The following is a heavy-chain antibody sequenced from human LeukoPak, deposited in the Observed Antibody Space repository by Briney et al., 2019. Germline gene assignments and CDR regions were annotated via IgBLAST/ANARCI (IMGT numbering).Heavy chain of an antibody. J-gene: IGHJ4*02. CDR1: GFTFKTYS. V-gene: IGHV3-48*04. D-gene: IGHD3-16*01. CDR3: ATVNFYYDDSGYLPFDH. CDR2: ISADGGTT. Sequence: SGGSLRLSCEASGFTFKTYSMNWVRQAPGKGLEWISYISADGGTTNYADSVKGRFTMSRDNAQNSLFLQMEGLKVEDTAVYYCATVNFYYDDSGYLPFDHWGQGTLVVISS.